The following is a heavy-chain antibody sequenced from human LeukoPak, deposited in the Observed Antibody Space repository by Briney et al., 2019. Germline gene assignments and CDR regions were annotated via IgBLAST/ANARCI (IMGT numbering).Heavy chain of an antibody. D-gene: IGHD3-10*01. J-gene: IGHJ1*01. CDR3: ARDTDYYGSGRHGYFDH. CDR1: GLTLSNNF. CDR2: IYSGGST. Sequence: PGRSLRLSCAASGLTLSNNFMGWVRQAPGKGLEWVSLIYSGGSTYSADSAKGRFTISRDNSKNTLHLQMNSLRVEDTAVFYCARDTDYYGSGRHGYFDHWGEGTLVTVSS. V-gene: IGHV3-66*01.